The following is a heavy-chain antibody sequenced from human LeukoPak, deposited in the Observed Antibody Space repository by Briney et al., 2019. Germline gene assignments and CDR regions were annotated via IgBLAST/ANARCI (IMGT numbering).Heavy chain of an antibody. CDR1: GYTFTSYG. V-gene: IGHV1-18*01. CDR2: ISAYNGNT. CDR3: ARVYSYDFWSGYFRYGMDV. J-gene: IGHJ6*02. D-gene: IGHD3-3*01. Sequence: ASVKVSCKASGYTFTSYGISWVRQAPGQGLEWMGWISAYNGNTNYAQKLQGRVTMTTNTSTSTAYMELSSLRSEDTAVYYCARVYSYDFWSGYFRYGMDVWGQGTTVTVSS.